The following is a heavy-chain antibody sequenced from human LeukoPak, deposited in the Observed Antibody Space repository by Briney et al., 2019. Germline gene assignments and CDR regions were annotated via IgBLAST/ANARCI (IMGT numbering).Heavy chain of an antibody. Sequence: GRSLRLSCAASGFTFSSYGMQWVRQAPGKGLEWVAVIWYDGSNKYYADSVKGRFTISRDNSKNTLYLQMNSLRAEDTAVYYCARDRGSSWYGYNWFDPWGRGTLVTVSS. J-gene: IGHJ5*02. CDR2: IWYDGSNK. D-gene: IGHD6-13*01. V-gene: IGHV3-33*01. CDR1: GFTFSSYG. CDR3: ARDRGSSWYGYNWFDP.